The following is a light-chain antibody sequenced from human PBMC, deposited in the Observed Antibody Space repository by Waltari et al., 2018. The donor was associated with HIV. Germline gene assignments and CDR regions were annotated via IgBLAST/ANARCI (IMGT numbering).Light chain of an antibody. CDR2: DAS. CDR1: QSISSN. V-gene: IGKV3-11*01. CDR3: QQRSNWPPVT. Sequence: EIVLTQSPATLSLSPGETATLSCRASQSISSNLAWYQHNPGQSPRLLIYDASNRAAGIPARFSGRGSRTDVTLTISSLVPEDFAVYYCQQRSNWPPVTVGPGTKVDIK. J-gene: IGKJ3*01.